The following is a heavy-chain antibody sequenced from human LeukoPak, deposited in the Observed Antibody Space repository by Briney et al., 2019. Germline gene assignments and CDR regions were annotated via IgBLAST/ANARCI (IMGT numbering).Heavy chain of an antibody. CDR2: IKNKADGGTT. J-gene: IGHJ4*02. CDR1: GFIFRNAS. D-gene: IGHD6-13*01. Sequence: GGSLRLSCAASGFIFRNASMNWVRQAPGKGLEWVGRIKNKADGGTTDYAAPVKGRFTISRDDSENTLSLLMNSLKIEDTAVYYCTTGYGSSWNYWGQGTLVTVSS. V-gene: IGHV3-15*01. CDR3: TTGYGSSWNY.